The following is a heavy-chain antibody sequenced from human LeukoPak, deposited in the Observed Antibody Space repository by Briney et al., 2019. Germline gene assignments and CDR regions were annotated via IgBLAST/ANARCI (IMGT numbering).Heavy chain of an antibody. CDR3: ASFGRQWLESY. CDR1: GFAPSNDW. D-gene: IGHD6-19*01. J-gene: IGHJ4*02. CDR2: ISTDGSMT. V-gene: IGHV3-74*01. Sequence: GVSLRLSCASSGFAPSNDWMHWVRQAPGKGLEWVSRISTDGSMTGYTDSVKGRFTIYRDNAKRILYLEMNNLRVEDTAVYYCASFGRQWLESYWGQGTLVTVSS.